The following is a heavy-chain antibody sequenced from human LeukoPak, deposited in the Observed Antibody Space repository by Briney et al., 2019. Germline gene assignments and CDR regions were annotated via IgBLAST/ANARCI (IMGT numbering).Heavy chain of an antibody. Sequence: ASVKVSCKASGYTFTDYYMHWVRQAPGQGFEWMGWINPNDGDTNYAQKFQGRVTMTRDTSISTAHMEVSRLRSDDTAVYYCARDRVYYDSSGYYLSAFDIWGQGTMVTVSS. V-gene: IGHV1-2*02. CDR1: GYTFTDYY. CDR2: INPNDGDT. J-gene: IGHJ3*02. CDR3: ARDRVYYDSSGYYLSAFDI. D-gene: IGHD3-22*01.